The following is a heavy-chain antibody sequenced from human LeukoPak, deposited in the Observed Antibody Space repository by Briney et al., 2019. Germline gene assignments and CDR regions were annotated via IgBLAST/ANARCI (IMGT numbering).Heavy chain of an antibody. V-gene: IGHV3-7*01. Sequence: GSLRLSCAASGFMFSDYWMSWVRQAPGKGLEWVANIRPDGSDKYYVESVRGRFTISRDNAKNSLYLQMNSLRAEDTAVYYCATEGSFSADWGQGTLVTVSS. D-gene: IGHD2/OR15-2a*01. CDR3: ATEGSFSAD. CDR1: GFMFSDYW. J-gene: IGHJ4*02. CDR2: IRPDGSDK.